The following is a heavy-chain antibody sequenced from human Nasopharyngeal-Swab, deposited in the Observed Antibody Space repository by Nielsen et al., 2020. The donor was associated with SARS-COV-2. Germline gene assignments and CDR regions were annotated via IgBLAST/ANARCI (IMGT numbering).Heavy chain of an antibody. CDR2: ISSSGSNI. CDR1: GFTFSDYY. D-gene: IGHD6-19*01. J-gene: IGHJ3*02. Sequence: GESLKISCAASGFTFSDYYMSWIRQAPGKGLEWVSYISSSGSNIFYADSVKGRFTISRDNAKNSLYLQMNSLRAEDTAVYYCARDQGSNGWPTADAFDIWGQGTMVTVSS. CDR3: ARDQGSNGWPTADAFDI. V-gene: IGHV3-11*04.